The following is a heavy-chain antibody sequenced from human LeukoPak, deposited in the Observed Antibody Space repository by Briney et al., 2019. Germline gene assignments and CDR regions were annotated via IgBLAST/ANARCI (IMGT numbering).Heavy chain of an antibody. Sequence: ASVKVSCKASGYTFTGYYMHWVRQAPGQGLEWMGRISPNSGGTNYAQKFQGRVTMTRDTSISTAYMELSRLRSDDTAVYYCARDRGHYYDSSGSDYWGQGTLVTVSS. CDR1: GYTFTGYY. J-gene: IGHJ4*02. D-gene: IGHD3-22*01. CDR2: ISPNSGGT. CDR3: ARDRGHYYDSSGSDY. V-gene: IGHV1-2*06.